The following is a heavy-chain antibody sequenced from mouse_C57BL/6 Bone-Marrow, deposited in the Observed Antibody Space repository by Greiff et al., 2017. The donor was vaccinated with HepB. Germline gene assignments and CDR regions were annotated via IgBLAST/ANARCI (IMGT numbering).Heavy chain of an antibody. CDR2: SRNKANDYTT. V-gene: IGHV7-1*01. J-gene: IGHJ4*01. CDR3: ARDRGGPALAMDY. Sequence: EVKLVESGGGLVQSGRSLRLSCATSGFTFSDFYMEWVRQAPGKGLEWIAASRNKANDYTTEYSASVKGRFIVSRDTSQSILYLQMNALRAGDTAIYYCARDRGGPALAMDYWGQGTSVTVSS. D-gene: IGHD3-3*01. CDR1: GFTFSDFY.